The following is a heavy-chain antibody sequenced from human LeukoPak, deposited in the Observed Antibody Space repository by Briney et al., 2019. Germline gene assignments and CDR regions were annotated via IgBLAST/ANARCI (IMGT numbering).Heavy chain of an antibody. CDR2: INSDGSST. V-gene: IGHV3-74*01. Sequence: GGSLRLSCAASGFTFSSYWMHWVRQAPGKGLVWVSRINSDGSSTSYADSVKSRFTISRDNAKNTLYLQMNSLRAEDTAVYYCARDTRRGYDSRGYDYWGQGTLVTVSS. D-gene: IGHD3-22*01. CDR3: ARDTRRGYDSRGYDY. CDR1: GFTFSSYW. J-gene: IGHJ4*02.